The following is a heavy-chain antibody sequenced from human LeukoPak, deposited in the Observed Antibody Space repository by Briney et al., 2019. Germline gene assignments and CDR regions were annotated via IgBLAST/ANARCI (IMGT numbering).Heavy chain of an antibody. Sequence: GGSLRLSCTASGFTFGDYAMSWFRQAPGKGLEWVSFIRSKAYGGTTEYAASVKGRFTISRDDSKSIAYLQMNSLKTEDTAVYYCTREYGSGSPYYYYGMDVWGQGTTVTVSS. J-gene: IGHJ6*02. CDR1: GFTFGDYA. V-gene: IGHV3-49*03. D-gene: IGHD3-10*01. CDR3: TREYGSGSPYYYYGMDV. CDR2: IRSKAYGGTT.